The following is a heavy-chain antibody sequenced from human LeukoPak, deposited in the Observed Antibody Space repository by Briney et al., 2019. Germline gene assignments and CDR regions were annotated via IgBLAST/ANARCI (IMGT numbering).Heavy chain of an antibody. CDR1: GFTFSSYD. D-gene: IGHD3-9*01. Sequence: GGSLRLSCAASGFTFSSYDMHWVRQATGKGLEWVSAIGTAGDTYYPGSVKGRFTISRENAKNSLYLQMNSLRAGDTAVYYCXXXXLRGAGYDYWGQGTLVTVSS. CDR3: XXXXLRGAGYDY. V-gene: IGHV3-13*01. CDR2: IGTAGDT. J-gene: IGHJ4*02.